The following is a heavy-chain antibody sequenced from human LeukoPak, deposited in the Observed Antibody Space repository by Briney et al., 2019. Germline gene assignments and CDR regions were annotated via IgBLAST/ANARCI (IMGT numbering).Heavy chain of an antibody. V-gene: IGHV3-53*01. CDR3: ARPQLGYSGYDYTSY. Sequence: GGSLRLSCAASGFTVSSNYMSWVRQAPGKGPEWVSVIYGGGSTYYADSVKGRFTISRDNSKNTLYLQMNSLRAEDTAVYYCARPQLGYSGYDYTSYWGQGTLVTVSS. CDR2: IYGGGST. D-gene: IGHD5-12*01. CDR1: GFTVSSNY. J-gene: IGHJ4*02.